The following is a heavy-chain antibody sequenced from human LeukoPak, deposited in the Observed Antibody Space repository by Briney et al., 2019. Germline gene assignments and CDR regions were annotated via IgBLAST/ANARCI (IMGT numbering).Heavy chain of an antibody. CDR3: ARDGEQYYYDSRIDY. CDR2: ISYDGSNK. J-gene: IGHJ4*02. CDR1: GFSFSSHW. V-gene: IGHV3-30-3*01. Sequence: PGGSLRLSCAASGFSFSSHWMSWVRQAPGKGLEWVAVISYDGSNKYYADSVKGRFTISRDNSKNTLYLQMNSLRAEDTAVYYCARDGEQYYYDSRIDYWGQGTLVTVSS. D-gene: IGHD3-22*01.